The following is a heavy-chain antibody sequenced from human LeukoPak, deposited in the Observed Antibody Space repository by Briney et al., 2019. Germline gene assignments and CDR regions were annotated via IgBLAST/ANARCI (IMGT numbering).Heavy chain of an antibody. CDR3: ARSPPMSQFDY. CDR1: GFTASSNY. J-gene: IGHJ4*02. D-gene: IGHD3-22*01. CDR2: IYSGGST. V-gene: IGHV3-66*02. Sequence: PGGSLRLSCEASGFTASSNYMSWVGKAPGKGLEWVSVIYSGGSTYYADSVKGRFTISRDNSKNTLYLQMNSLRAEDTAVYYCARSPPMSQFDYWGQGTLVTVSS.